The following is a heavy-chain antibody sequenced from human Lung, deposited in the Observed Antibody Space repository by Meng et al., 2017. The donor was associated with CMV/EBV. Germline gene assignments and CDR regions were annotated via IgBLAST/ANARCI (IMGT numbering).Heavy chain of an antibody. J-gene: IGHJ5*02. Sequence: SGYSFTGDYMHWVRQAAGEGLEWMGWINPNRGGTNYAQKFQGRVTMTRDTSISTAYMELSRLRSDDTAVYYCARFVDTAMATGWFDPWGQGTLVTVSS. CDR3: ARFVDTAMATGWFDP. CDR1: GYSFTGDY. D-gene: IGHD5-18*01. V-gene: IGHV1-2*02. CDR2: INPNRGGT.